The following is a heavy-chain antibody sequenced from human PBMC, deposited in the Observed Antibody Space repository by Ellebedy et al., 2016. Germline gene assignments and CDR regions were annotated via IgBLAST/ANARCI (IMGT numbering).Heavy chain of an antibody. CDR3: ARRTGNCRCTGCYI. J-gene: IGHJ4*02. D-gene: IGHD2-2*02. Sequence: ESLKISXAASGFTFSSYAMRWIRQHPGKGLEWIGCMSYSGSNYNTSLKSRITISVDTSKNQFSLRLNSVTAADTAVYYCARRTGNCRCTGCYIWGQGTVVTVSS. CDR2: MSYSGS. V-gene: IGHV4-59*08. CDR1: GFTFSSYA.